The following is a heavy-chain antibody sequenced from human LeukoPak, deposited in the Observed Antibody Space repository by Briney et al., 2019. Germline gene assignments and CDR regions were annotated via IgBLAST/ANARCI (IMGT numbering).Heavy chain of an antibody. D-gene: IGHD3-10*01. CDR1: GYTFTDYY. J-gene: IGHJ3*02. CDR3: ARNFGELLYDDAFDI. Sequence: ASVKVSCKTSGYTFTDYYLHWVRQAPGQGREWMGWINPNSGGTNYAQKFQGRVTMTRDTSISTAYMELSRLRSDDTAVYYCARNFGELLYDDAFDIWGQGTMVTVSS. V-gene: IGHV1-2*02. CDR2: INPNSGGT.